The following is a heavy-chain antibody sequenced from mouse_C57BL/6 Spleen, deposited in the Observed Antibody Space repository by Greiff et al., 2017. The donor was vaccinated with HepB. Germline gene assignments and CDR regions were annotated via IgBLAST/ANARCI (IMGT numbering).Heavy chain of an antibody. Sequence: DVMLVESGGGLVKPGGSLKLSCAASGFTFSSYTMSWVRQTPEKRLEWVATISGGGGNTYYPDSVKGRFTISRDNAKNTLYLQMSSLRSEDTALYYCARRYGYSAMDYWGQGTSVTVSS. D-gene: IGHD1-1*02. V-gene: IGHV5-9*01. CDR2: ISGGGGNT. J-gene: IGHJ4*01. CDR3: ARRYGYSAMDY. CDR1: GFTFSSYT.